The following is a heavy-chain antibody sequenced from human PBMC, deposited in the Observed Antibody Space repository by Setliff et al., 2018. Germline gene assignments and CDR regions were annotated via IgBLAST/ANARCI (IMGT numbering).Heavy chain of an antibody. CDR3: ARDPHFDS. CDR1: GFTFSNYW. CDR2: IKQDGSGK. Sequence: GGSLRLSCAAAGFTFSNYWMSWGRQAPGKGLEWVANIKQDGSGKYYVDSVKGRFSISRDNAKNSLYLQMNSLRAEDTAVYYCARDPHFDSWGQGTLVTVSS. J-gene: IGHJ4*02. V-gene: IGHV3-7*01.